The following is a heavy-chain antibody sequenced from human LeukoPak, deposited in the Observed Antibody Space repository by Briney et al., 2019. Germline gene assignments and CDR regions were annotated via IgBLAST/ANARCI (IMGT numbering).Heavy chain of an antibody. CDR3: ARHIMWQWLVGFDY. CDR2: IYYSGST. CDR1: GDSISSSSYY. J-gene: IGHJ4*02. D-gene: IGHD6-19*01. V-gene: IGHV4-39*01. Sequence: SETLSLTCTVSGDSISSSSYYWGWIRQPPGKGLEWIGSIYYSGSTYYNPSLKSRVTISVDTSKNQFSLKLSSVTAADTAVYYCARHIMWQWLVGFDYWGQGTLVTVSS.